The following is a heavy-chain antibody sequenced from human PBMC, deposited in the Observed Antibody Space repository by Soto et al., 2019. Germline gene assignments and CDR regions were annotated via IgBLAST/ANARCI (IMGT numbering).Heavy chain of an antibody. CDR1: GGSISSSNW. J-gene: IGHJ4*02. Sequence: QVQLQESGPGLVKPSGTLSLTCAVSGGSISSSNWWSWVRQPPGKGLEWIGEIYHSGSTNYNPSLKSRVTISVDKSTNQFSLKLSSVTAADTAVYYCARGGHYDILTGFPYYFDYWGQGTLVTVSS. CDR3: ARGGHYDILTGFPYYFDY. CDR2: IYHSGST. V-gene: IGHV4-4*02. D-gene: IGHD3-9*01.